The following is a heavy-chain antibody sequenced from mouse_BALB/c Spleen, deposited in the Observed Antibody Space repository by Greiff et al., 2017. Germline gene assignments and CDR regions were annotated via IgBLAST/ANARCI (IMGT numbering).Heavy chain of an antibody. V-gene: IGHV5-17*02. CDR2: ISSGSSTI. Sequence: EVQVVESGGGLVQPGGSRKLSCAASGFTFSSFGMHWVRQAPEKGLEWVAYISSGSSTIYYADTVKGRFTISRDNPKNTLFLQMTSLRSEDTAMYYCARSATVVPFDYWGQGTTLTVSS. D-gene: IGHD1-1*01. CDR3: ARSATVVPFDY. CDR1: GFTFSSFG. J-gene: IGHJ2*01.